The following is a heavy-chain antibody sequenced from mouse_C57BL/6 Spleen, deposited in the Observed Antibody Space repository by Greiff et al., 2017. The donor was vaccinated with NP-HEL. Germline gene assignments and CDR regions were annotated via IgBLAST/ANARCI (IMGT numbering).Heavy chain of an antibody. V-gene: IGHV1-82*01. J-gene: IGHJ2*01. D-gene: IGHD1-1*01. CDR3: ARLREFVYGSFDY. CDR2: IYPGDGDT. Sequence: QVQLQQSGPELVKPGASVKISCKASGYAFSSSWMNWVKQRPGKGLEWIGRIYPGDGDTNYNGKFKGKATLTADKSSSTAYMQLSSLTSEDSAVYFCARLREFVYGSFDYWGQGTTLTVSS. CDR1: GYAFSSSW.